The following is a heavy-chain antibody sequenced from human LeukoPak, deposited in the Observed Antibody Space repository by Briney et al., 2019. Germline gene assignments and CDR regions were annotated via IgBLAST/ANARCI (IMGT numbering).Heavy chain of an antibody. CDR2: IYHSGST. V-gene: IGHV4-38-2*01. D-gene: IGHD2-15*01. Sequence: SETLSLTCAVSGYSISSGYYWGWIRQPPGKGLEWIGSIYHSGSTYYNPSLKSRVTISVDTSKNQFSLKVSSVTAADTAVYYCASQAIAATGNWFDPWGQGTLVTVSS. CDR1: GYSISSGYY. J-gene: IGHJ5*02. CDR3: ASQAIAATGNWFDP.